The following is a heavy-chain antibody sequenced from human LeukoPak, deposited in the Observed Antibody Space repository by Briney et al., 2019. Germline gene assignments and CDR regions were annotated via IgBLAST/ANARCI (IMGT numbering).Heavy chain of an antibody. CDR1: GFTFDDYA. CDR2: IRKDGINT. J-gene: IGHJ4*02. V-gene: IGHV3-30*02. CDR3: AKDRAGNSWNFDY. Sequence: GGSLRLSCAASGFTFDDYAMHWVRHAPGKGLEWVAFIRKDGINTNYIDSVKGRFTISRDTSNKMVYLQMNSLRTEDMAVYYCAKDRAGNSWNFDYWGQGTLVAVSS. D-gene: IGHD6-13*01.